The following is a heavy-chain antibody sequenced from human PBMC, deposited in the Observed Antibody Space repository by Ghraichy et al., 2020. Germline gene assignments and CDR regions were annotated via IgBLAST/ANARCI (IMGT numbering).Heavy chain of an antibody. CDR3: ATTGPTGTTSGHWFDP. CDR2: FDPEDGET. D-gene: IGHD1-1*01. Sequence: ASVKVSCKVSGYTLTELSMHWVRQAPGKGLEWMGGFDPEDGETIYAQKFQGRVTMTEDTSTDTAYMELSSLRSEDTAVYYCATTGPTGTTSGHWFDPWGQGTLVTVSS. J-gene: IGHJ5*02. V-gene: IGHV1-24*01. CDR1: GYTLTELS.